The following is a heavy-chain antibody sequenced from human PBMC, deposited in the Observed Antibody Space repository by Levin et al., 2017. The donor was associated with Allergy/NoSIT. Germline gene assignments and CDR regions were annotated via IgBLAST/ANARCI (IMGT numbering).Heavy chain of an antibody. J-gene: IGHJ6*02. V-gene: IGHV4-39*07. CDR3: AGEPDSPYYYYYGLDV. CDR1: GDSISNDNYY. CDR2: VYYTGSA. Sequence: SETLSLTCTVSGDSISNDNYYWAWIRQPPGKGLEWIGSVYYTGSAYYNPSLKTRLTMSVDTSKNQFSLRFNSVTAADTAIYYCAGEPDSPYYYYYGLDVWGQGTAVTVSS. D-gene: IGHD3-22*01.